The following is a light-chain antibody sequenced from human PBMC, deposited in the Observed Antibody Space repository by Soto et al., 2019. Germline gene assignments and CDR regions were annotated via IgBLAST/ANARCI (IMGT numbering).Light chain of an antibody. J-gene: IGLJ1*01. CDR3: AAWADSLNGYV. CDR1: SSNIGSNT. CDR2: SNI. Sequence: QSVLTQPPSASGTPGQRVTISCSGSSSNIGSNTVNWYQQLPGTAPKLLIYSNIQRRSWVPARCSGSKSGTSASLAISGRQSEEEADYYCAAWADSLNGYVFGTGTKLTVL. V-gene: IGLV1-44*01.